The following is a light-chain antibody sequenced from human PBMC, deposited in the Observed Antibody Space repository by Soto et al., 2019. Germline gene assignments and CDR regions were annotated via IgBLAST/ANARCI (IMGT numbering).Light chain of an antibody. V-gene: IGLV2-8*01. CDR2: EVS. J-gene: IGLJ3*02. CDR1: SSDVGNYKY. CDR3: SSYAGSNNWV. Sequence: QSALTQSPSASGSPGQSVTISCTGTSSDVGNYKYVSWYQQHSGKAPKLMIYEVSKRPSGVPDRFSGSKSGNTASLTVSGLQAEDEADYYCSSYAGSNNWVFGGGTKLTVL.